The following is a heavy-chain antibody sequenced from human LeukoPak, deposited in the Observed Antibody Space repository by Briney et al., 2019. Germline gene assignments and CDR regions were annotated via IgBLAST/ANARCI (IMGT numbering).Heavy chain of an antibody. CDR2: INHSGGT. D-gene: IGHD2-8*01. Sequence: SETLYLTCAVYGGSFSGYYWSWVRQPPGKGLEWIGEINHSGGTNYNPSLKSRVTISVDTSKNQFSLKLSSVTAADTAVYYCARRAAGYCTNGVCSPLWYFDLWGRGTLVTVSS. CDR3: ARRAAGYCTNGVCSPLWYFDL. CDR1: GGSFSGYY. V-gene: IGHV4-34*01. J-gene: IGHJ2*01.